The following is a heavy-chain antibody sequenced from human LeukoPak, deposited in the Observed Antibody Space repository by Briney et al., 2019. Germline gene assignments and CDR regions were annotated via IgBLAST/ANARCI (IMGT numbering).Heavy chain of an antibody. D-gene: IGHD4-17*01. CDR3: ARLADGDFHH. J-gene: IGHJ1*01. CDR1: GYSFTTYW. V-gene: IGHV5-51*01. Sequence: GESLKISCKGSGYSFTTYWIGWVRQMPGKGLEWMGIMYPGDSDTRYSPSFEGQVTITADKSISTAYLQWSSLKASDTAMYYCARLADGDFHHWGQGTLVTVSS. CDR2: MYPGDSDT.